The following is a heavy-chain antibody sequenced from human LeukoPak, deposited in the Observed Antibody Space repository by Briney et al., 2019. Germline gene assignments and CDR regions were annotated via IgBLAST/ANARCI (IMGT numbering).Heavy chain of an antibody. CDR3: AYCVVGARDWGPIDY. J-gene: IGHJ4*02. Sequence: SVKLSCKASSGTFSRYAISWVRQAPAQGLEWMGAIIPIFGTANYAQKFQGRVTITTDESTSTAYMVLCRLRSEDTAVYYRAYCVVGARDWGPIDYWGQGTLVTVSS. CDR1: SGTFSRYA. CDR2: IIPIFGTA. D-gene: IGHD7-27*01. V-gene: IGHV1-69*05.